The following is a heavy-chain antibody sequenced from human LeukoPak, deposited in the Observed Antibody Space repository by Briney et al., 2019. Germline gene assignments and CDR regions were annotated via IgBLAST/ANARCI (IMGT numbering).Heavy chain of an antibody. D-gene: IGHD3-10*01. J-gene: IGHJ4*02. CDR2: INHSGST. CDR1: GGSFSGYY. V-gene: IGHV4-34*01. CDR3: ARGGLWFGEPYVDY. Sequence: SETLSLTCAVYGGSFSGYYWTWIRHPPGKGLEWIGEINHSGSTNYNPSLKSRVTISVDTSKNQFSLKLSSVTAADTAVYYCARGGLWFGEPYVDYWGQGTLVTVSS.